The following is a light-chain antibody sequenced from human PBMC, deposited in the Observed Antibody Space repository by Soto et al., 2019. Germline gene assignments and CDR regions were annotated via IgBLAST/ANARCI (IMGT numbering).Light chain of an antibody. CDR3: QQYNSYQWT. CDR2: DAS. CDR1: QTISAW. Sequence: DIQVTQSPPTLSASVGDRVTITCRASQTISAWMAWYQQKPVKAPKLLVYDASTLQSGVASRFSGSGSGTEFTLTISSLQPDDFATYYCQQYNSYQWTLGQGTKVDIK. V-gene: IGKV1-5*01. J-gene: IGKJ1*01.